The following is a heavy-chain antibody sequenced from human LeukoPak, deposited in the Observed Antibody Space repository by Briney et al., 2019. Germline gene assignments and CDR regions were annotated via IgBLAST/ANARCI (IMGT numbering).Heavy chain of an antibody. CDR1: GFIFSSYS. CDR3: ARDKGSHFDY. Sequence: GGSLRLSCAASGFIFSSYSMSWVRQAPGMGLEWVSVITGSGGNTYYADSVKGRFTISKDNSKNTVYLQMSSLRVEDTAVYYCARDKGSHFDYWGQGTLVTVSS. CDR2: ITGSGGNT. V-gene: IGHV3-23*01. D-gene: IGHD2-15*01. J-gene: IGHJ4*02.